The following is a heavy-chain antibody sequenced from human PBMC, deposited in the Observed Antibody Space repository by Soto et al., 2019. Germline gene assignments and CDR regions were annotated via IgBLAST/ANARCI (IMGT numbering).Heavy chain of an antibody. CDR2: INAGNGNT. CDR1: GYTFTSYA. J-gene: IGHJ2*01. D-gene: IGHD1-26*01. Sequence: QVQLVQSRAEVKKPGASVKVSCKASGYTFTSYAMHWVRQAPGQRREWMGWINAGNGNTKYSQKFQGRVTITRDTSASTAYMELSSLRSEDTAVYYCARGGSLYWYFDLWGRGTLVTVSS. CDR3: ARGGSLYWYFDL. V-gene: IGHV1-3*01.